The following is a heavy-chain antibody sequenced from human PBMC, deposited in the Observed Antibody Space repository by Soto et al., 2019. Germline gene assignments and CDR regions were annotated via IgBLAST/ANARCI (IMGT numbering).Heavy chain of an antibody. V-gene: IGHV3-74*01. CDR1: GFTFSSYW. CDR2: INSDGSST. D-gene: IGHD2-15*01. CDR3: ARDLVAATLFSSLGGMDV. Sequence: GGSLRLSCAASGFTFSSYWMHWVRQAPGKGLVWVSRINSDGSSTSYADSVKGRFTISRDNAKSTLYLQMNSLRAEDTAVYYCARDLVAATLFSSLGGMDVWGQGTTVTVS. J-gene: IGHJ6*02.